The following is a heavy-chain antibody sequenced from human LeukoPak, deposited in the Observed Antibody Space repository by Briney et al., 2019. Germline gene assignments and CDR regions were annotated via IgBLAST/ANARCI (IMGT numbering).Heavy chain of an antibody. J-gene: IGHJ4*02. CDR3: AREFWGNLDY. CDR1: GYTFSDYW. D-gene: IGHD7-27*01. V-gene: IGHV5-51*01. Sequence: GESLKISCKASGYTFSDYWIGWVRQMPGKGLEWMGIIHPGDSSARYSPSFQGQVTVSVDHSISTAYLQWSSLKASDTAMYFCAREFWGNLDYWGQGALVTVSS. CDR2: IHPGDSSA.